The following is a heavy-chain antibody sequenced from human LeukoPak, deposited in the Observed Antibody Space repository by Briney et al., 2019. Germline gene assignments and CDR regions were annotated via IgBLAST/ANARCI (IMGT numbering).Heavy chain of an antibody. CDR3: ARFDGSSALDY. CDR2: INPNSGGT. V-gene: IGHV1-2*02. D-gene: IGHD5-24*01. CDR1: GYTVTGYY. Sequence: ALVKVCCKASGYTVTGYYMHWVRRAPGQGVGWWGWINPNSGGTNYAQRVQGRVTMTRDTTSSTAYMELSRLRSDDTPVYYCARFDGSSALDYWGQGTLVTVSS. J-gene: IGHJ4*02.